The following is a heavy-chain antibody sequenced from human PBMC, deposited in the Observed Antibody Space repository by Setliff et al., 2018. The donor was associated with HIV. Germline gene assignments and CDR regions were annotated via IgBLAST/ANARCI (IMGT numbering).Heavy chain of an antibody. V-gene: IGHV1-69*10. D-gene: IGHD3-16*02. CDR2: FLPMLGIS. CDR1: GGTISNSG. Sequence: ASVKVSCKASGGTISNSGISWVRQAPGQGLEWMGGFLPMLGISNYAQKFQGRVTITADESTSTVYMELSSLRSEDTAVYYCARVVITFGDIIVTPGAFDIWGPGTKVTVSS. CDR3: ARVVITFGDIIVTPGAFDI. J-gene: IGHJ3*02.